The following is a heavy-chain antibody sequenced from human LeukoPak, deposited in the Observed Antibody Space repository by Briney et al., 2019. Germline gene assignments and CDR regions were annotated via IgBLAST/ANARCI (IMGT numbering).Heavy chain of an antibody. V-gene: IGHV1-46*01. D-gene: IGHD2-21*02. CDR1: GYTFITYY. CDR2: INPSGGST. CDR3: ASGPIVVVTAALDY. J-gene: IGHJ4*02. Sequence: GASVKVSCKASGYTFITYYIHWVRQAPGQGLEWMGIINPSGGSTSYAQKFQGRVTMTRDMSTSTAYMELRSLRSDDTAVYYCASGPIVVVTAALDYWGQGTLVTVSS.